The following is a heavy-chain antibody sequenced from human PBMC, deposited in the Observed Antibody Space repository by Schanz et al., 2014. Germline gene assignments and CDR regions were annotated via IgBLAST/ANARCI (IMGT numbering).Heavy chain of an antibody. Sequence: QVQLLQSGAEVKKPGASMKVSCKASGYTFTTYYMLWVRQAPGQGLEWMGIVNPSVRGTHFAREFQGRVTVTSDTSTSTVYMELRSLRSDDTALYYCTRGGYSYALSAFDIWGQGTMVTVSS. D-gene: IGHD5-18*01. CDR2: VNPSVRGT. CDR3: TRGGYSYALSAFDI. J-gene: IGHJ3*02. CDR1: GYTFTTYY. V-gene: IGHV1-46*01.